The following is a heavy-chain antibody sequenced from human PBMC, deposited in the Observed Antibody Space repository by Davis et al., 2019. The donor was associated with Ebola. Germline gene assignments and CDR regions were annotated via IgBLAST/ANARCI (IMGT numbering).Heavy chain of an antibody. CDR3: AKGFYDFWSGGDYYGMDV. CDR1: GFTFDDYA. J-gene: IGHJ6*02. D-gene: IGHD3-3*01. V-gene: IGHV3-9*01. Sequence: SPKISCAASGFTFDDYAMHWVRQAPGKGLEWVSGISWNSGSIGYADSVKGRFTISRDNAKNSLYLQMNSLRAEDTALYYCAKGFYDFWSGGDYYGMDVWGQGTTVTVSS. CDR2: ISWNSGSI.